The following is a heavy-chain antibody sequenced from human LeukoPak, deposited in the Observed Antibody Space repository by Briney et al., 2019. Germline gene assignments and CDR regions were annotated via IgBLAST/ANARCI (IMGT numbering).Heavy chain of an antibody. CDR3: ARTTYYYDSSGYYTGSHYFDY. D-gene: IGHD3-22*01. V-gene: IGHV4-39*07. Sequence: SETLSLTCTVSGGSISSSSYYWGWIRQPPGKGLEWIGSIYYSGSTYYNPSLETRVTISVDTSKNQFSLKLSSVTAADTAVYYCARTTYYYDSSGYYTGSHYFDYWGQGTLVTVSS. CDR2: IYYSGST. CDR1: GGSISSSSYY. J-gene: IGHJ4*02.